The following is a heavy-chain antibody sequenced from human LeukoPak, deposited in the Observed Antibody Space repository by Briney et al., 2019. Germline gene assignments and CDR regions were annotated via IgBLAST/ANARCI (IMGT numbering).Heavy chain of an antibody. J-gene: IGHJ5*02. D-gene: IGHD2-15*01. CDR2: INHSGST. V-gene: IGHV4-34*01. CDR1: GGSFSGYY. Sequence: SETLSLTCAVYGGSFSGYYWSWIRQPPGKGLEWIGEINHSGSTNYNPSLKSRVTISVDTSKNQFSLKLSSVTAADTAVYYCARAHIVVVAAATPYWFDPWGQGTLVTVSS. CDR3: ARAHIVVVAAATPYWFDP.